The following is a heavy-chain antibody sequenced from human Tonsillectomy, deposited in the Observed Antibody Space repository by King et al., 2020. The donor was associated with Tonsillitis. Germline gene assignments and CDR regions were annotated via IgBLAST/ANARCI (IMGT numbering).Heavy chain of an antibody. V-gene: IGHV3-48*01. CDR1: GFSFSSYG. Sequence: VQLVESGGDLGQPGGSLRLSCAASGFSFSSYGMNWVRQAPGKGLEWVSFISGSSSAIYYADSMKGRFTISRDNAKNSLYLQMNSLRAEDTAVYYCARLYELERYFDYWGQGTLVTVSS. D-gene: IGHD1-1*01. CDR2: ISGSSSAI. J-gene: IGHJ4*02. CDR3: ARLYELERYFDY.